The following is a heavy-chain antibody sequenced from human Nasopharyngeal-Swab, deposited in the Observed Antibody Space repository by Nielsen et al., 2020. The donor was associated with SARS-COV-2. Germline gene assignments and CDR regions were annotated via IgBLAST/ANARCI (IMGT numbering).Heavy chain of an antibody. CDR2: INTDGRRT. D-gene: IGHD4-23*01. CDR3: ARDLGGFGGY. Sequence: GGSLRLSWAASGFSFSTFWMHWVRQVPGEGLVWVSRINTDGRRTNYAESVKGRFTISRDNVKNMLYLQMNNLRPEDTAVYYCARDLGGFGGYWGQGTLATVSS. J-gene: IGHJ4*02. CDR1: GFSFSTFW. V-gene: IGHV3-74*01.